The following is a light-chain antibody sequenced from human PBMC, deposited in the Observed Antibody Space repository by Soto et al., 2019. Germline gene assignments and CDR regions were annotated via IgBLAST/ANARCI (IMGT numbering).Light chain of an antibody. Sequence: QLVLTQPASVSGSPGQSITISCTGTSSDIGGYNYVSWYQQHPGKAPKLMVYDVSNRPSGVSNRFSGSKSGNTASLTISGLQAEDEADYYCCSYTSTSTYVFGVGTKLTVL. CDR1: SSDIGGYNY. J-gene: IGLJ1*01. CDR3: CSYTSTSTYV. CDR2: DVS. V-gene: IGLV2-14*03.